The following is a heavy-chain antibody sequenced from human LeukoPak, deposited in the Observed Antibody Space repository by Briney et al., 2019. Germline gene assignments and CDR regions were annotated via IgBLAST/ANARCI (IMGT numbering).Heavy chain of an antibody. CDR1: GFTFSDLY. CDR3: ARELYHRREGY. D-gene: IGHD2-2*01. CDR2: ISSSGSTI. Sequence: GGSLRLSCAASGFTFSDLYMGWIGQAAGKGLEGVSYISSSGSTIYYADSVKGRLTISRDNGKGSLDLQMNSLRAEDTAVYYCARELYHRREGYWGQGTLVTVSS. J-gene: IGHJ4*02. V-gene: IGHV3-11*01.